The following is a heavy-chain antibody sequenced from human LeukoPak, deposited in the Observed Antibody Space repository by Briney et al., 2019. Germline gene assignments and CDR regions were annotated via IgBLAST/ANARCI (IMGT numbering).Heavy chain of an antibody. D-gene: IGHD3-9*01. V-gene: IGHV4-34*01. J-gene: IGHJ3*02. Sequence: LRLSCAASGFTFSSSEMNWVRQAPGKGLEWIGEINHSGSTNYNPSLKSRVTISVDTSKNQFSLKLSSVTAADTAVYYCARHLSFPRPYTIFARNDAFDIWGQGTMVTVSS. CDR1: GFTFSSSE. CDR3: ARHLSFPRPYTIFARNDAFDI. CDR2: INHSGST.